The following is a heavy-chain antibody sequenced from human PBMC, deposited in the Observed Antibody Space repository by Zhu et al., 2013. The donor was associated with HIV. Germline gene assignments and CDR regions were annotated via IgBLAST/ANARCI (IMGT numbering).Heavy chain of an antibody. D-gene: IGHD3-22*01. CDR1: GYTFTGYY. CDR2: INPNSGGT. J-gene: IGHJ4*02. CDR3: ARDSGYDSSGYYPFDY. Sequence: QVQLVQSGAEVKKPGASVKVSCKASGYTFTGYYMHWVRQAPGQGLEWMGWINPNSGGTNYAQKFQGWVTMTRDTSISTAYMELSRLRSDDTAVYYCARDSGYDSSGYYPFDYWGQGTLVTVSS. V-gene: IGHV1-2*04.